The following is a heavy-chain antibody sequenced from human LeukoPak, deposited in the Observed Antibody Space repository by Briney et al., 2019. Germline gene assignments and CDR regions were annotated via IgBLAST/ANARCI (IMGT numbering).Heavy chain of an antibody. J-gene: IGHJ4*02. CDR1: GGSFSGYY. Sequence: SETLSLTCAVYGGSFSGYYWNWIRQPPGKGLEWIGEINHSGSTNYSPSLKSRVTISVDTSKNQFSLTLSSVTAADTAVYYCARDLGSSWRFFVYWGQGTLVTVSS. CDR2: INHSGST. V-gene: IGHV4-34*01. D-gene: IGHD6-13*01. CDR3: ARDLGSSWRFFVY.